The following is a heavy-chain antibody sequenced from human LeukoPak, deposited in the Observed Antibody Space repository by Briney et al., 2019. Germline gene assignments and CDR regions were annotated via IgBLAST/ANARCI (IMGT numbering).Heavy chain of an antibody. CDR1: GYSFTSYW. CDR2: IYPGDSDT. Sequence: PGESLKISCKGSGYSFTSYWIGWVRQMPGKGLEWMGIIYPGDSDTRYSPSFQGQVTISADKSISTAYLQWSSLKASDTAMYYCARHHSSVYRTKRYFDYWGQGTLVTVSS. D-gene: IGHD5/OR15-5a*01. V-gene: IGHV5-51*01. J-gene: IGHJ4*02. CDR3: ARHHSSVYRTKRYFDY.